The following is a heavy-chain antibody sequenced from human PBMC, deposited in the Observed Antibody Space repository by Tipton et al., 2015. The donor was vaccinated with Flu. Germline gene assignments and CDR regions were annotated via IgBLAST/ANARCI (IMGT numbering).Heavy chain of an antibody. J-gene: IGHJ5*02. D-gene: IGHD4-11*01. CDR1: GGSISSGTYY. V-gene: IGHV4-61*02. Sequence: TLTLTCIVSGGSISSGTYYYNWIRRPAGKGLEWIGRIYKSGSTNYNPSLESRVTISVDTSKNQFSLRLNSVTAADTAVYYCARRDYSNYVSDPKNWFDPWGQGTLVTVSS. CDR3: ARRDYSNYVSDPKNWFDP. CDR2: IYKSGST.